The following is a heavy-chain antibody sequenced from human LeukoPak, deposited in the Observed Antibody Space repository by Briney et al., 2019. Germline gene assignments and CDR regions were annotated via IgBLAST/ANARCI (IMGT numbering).Heavy chain of an antibody. CDR2: INPNSGGT. CDR3: ARVWAYCGGDCSTRSYGMDV. J-gene: IGHJ6*02. D-gene: IGHD2-21*02. Sequence: ASVKVSCKASGYTFTGYYMHWVRQAPGQGREWMGWINPNSGGTNYAQKFQGRVTMTRDTSISTAYMELSRLGSDDTAVYYCARVWAYCGGDCSTRSYGMDVWGQGTTVTVSS. V-gene: IGHV1-2*02. CDR1: GYTFTGYY.